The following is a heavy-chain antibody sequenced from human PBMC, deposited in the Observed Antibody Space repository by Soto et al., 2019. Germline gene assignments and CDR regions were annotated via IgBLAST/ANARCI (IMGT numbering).Heavy chain of an antibody. D-gene: IGHD6-19*01. CDR3: VNGGVSGWYRRDY. Sequence: EVQLLESGGGLVQPGGSLRLSCAASGFTFSSYAMSWVRQAPGKGLEWVSAISGSGGSTYYADSVKGRFTISRDNSKNTLYLQMNSLRAEDTAVYYCVNGGVSGWYRRDYWGQGTLVTVSS. V-gene: IGHV3-23*01. J-gene: IGHJ4*02. CDR2: ISGSGGST. CDR1: GFTFSSYA.